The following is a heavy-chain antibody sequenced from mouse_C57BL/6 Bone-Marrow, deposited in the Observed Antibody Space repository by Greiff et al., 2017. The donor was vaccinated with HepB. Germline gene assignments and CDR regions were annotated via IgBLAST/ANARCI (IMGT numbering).Heavy chain of an antibody. CDR1: GYSITSGYD. J-gene: IGHJ3*01. Sequence: EVHLVESGPGMVKPSQSLSLTCTVTGYSITSGYDWHWIRHFPGNKLEWMGYISYSGSTNYNPSLKSRISITHDTSKNHFFLKLNSVTTEDTATYYCARDAWDYSWFAYWGQGTLVTVSA. V-gene: IGHV3-1*01. CDR2: ISYSGST. CDR3: ARDAWDYSWFAY. D-gene: IGHD1-1*01.